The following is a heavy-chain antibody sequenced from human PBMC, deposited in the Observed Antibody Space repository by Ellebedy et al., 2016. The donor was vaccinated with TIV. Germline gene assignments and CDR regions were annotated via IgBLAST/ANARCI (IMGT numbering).Heavy chain of an antibody. Sequence: ASVKVSXXVSGYTFTSYYMHWVRQAPGQGLEWMGIINPSGGSTSYAQKFQGRVTMTRDTSTSTVYMELSSLRSEDTAVYYCATGPYGYYDYIWGSYRPAGRYYGMDVWGQGTTVTVSS. D-gene: IGHD3-16*02. CDR2: INPSGGST. V-gene: IGHV1-46*01. CDR1: GYTFTSYY. J-gene: IGHJ6*02. CDR3: ATGPYGYYDYIWGSYRPAGRYYGMDV.